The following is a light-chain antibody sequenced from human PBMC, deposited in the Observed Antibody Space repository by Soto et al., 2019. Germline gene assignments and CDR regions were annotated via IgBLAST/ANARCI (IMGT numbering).Light chain of an antibody. Sequence: EIVLTQSPGTLSLSPGERATLSCRASQSVNINLAWYRQTPGQPPRLLIYGASTRAADTPPRFSSAGSGTDFTLTISRVEPADFAVYYCQQYGTSLATFGQGTQVE. J-gene: IGKJ1*01. V-gene: IGKV3-20*01. CDR1: QSVNIN. CDR3: QQYGTSLAT. CDR2: GAS.